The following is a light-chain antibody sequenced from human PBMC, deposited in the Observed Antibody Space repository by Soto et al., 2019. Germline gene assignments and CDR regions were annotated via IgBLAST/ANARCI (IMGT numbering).Light chain of an antibody. CDR1: QSVRSN. CDR3: QQRSHQRNNFMYT. V-gene: IGKV3-11*01. Sequence: EIVLTQSPATLSLSPGERATLSCRASQSVRSNLAWYQQKPGQAPRLLIYDASNRATGIPARFSGSGSGTDFTLTISSLEPEDFAVYYCQQRSHQRNNFMYTFGQGTKVEIK. CDR2: DAS. J-gene: IGKJ2*01.